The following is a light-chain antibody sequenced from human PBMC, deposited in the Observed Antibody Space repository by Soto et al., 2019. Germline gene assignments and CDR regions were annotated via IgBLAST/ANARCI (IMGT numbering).Light chain of an antibody. V-gene: IGKV3-20*01. J-gene: IGKJ4*01. Sequence: EIVLTQSPGTLSLSPGERATLSCRARQSVSSSYLAWYQQKPGQAPRLLIYGASIRATGIPDRFSGSGSGTDFTLTISRLEPEDSAVYYCQQYDSSLGLTFGGGTKVDIK. CDR2: GAS. CDR3: QQYDSSLGLT. CDR1: QSVSSSY.